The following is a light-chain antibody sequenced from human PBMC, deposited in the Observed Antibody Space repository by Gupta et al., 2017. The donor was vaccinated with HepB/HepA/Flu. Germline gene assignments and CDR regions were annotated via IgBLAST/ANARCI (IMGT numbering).Light chain of an antibody. V-gene: IGKV1D-16*01. CDR2: AAS. CDR3: QQYNSYPLT. J-gene: IGKJ4*01. Sequence: DIKMTESPSSLYASVGDRVTITCRASQGISSGLAWYQQKQEKAPKSLIYAASSLQSGVPSSLRGSGSGTDFTIPISSLQPDDFATYYCQQYNSYPLTFGGGTKVEIK. CDR1: QGISSG.